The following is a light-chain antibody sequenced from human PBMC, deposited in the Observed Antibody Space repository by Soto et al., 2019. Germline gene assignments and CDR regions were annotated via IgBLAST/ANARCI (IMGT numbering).Light chain of an antibody. V-gene: IGKV1-39*01. CDR2: GAS. CDR1: RTINTY. CDR3: QQTYSDIS. Sequence: DVRMTQSPSSLSASVGETITITCRASRTINTYLDGFQQKPGEPPRLLIYGASTLHDGVPSRFSGSGSGADFTLTISGLQPEDFASYHCQQTYSDISFGGGTKV. J-gene: IGKJ4*01.